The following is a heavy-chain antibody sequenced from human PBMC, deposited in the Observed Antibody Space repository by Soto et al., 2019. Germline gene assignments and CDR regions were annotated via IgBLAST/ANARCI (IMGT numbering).Heavy chain of an antibody. V-gene: IGHV5-10-1*01. Sequence: GESLKISCKGSGYSFTSYWIGWVRQMPGKGLEWMGRIDPSDSYTNYSPSFQGHVTISADKSISTAYLQWSSLKASDTAMYYCASAYYYDSSGYYWNDAFDIWDQGTMVTVSS. CDR3: ASAYYYDSSGYYWNDAFDI. CDR2: IDPSDSYT. D-gene: IGHD3-22*01. CDR1: GYSFTSYW. J-gene: IGHJ3*02.